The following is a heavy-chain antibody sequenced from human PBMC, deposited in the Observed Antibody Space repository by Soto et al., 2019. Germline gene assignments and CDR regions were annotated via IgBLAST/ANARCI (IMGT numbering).Heavy chain of an antibody. CDR3: ATMKRARLDS. J-gene: IGHJ4*02. D-gene: IGHD6-25*01. Sequence: QEQVVQSGPAMKEPGSSVKVSCRASGIMSSGYGFSWVRQASGQGLEWVGMINPILDSTHYAQNLQGRVSLSVDKSRDTAYLEVTSLRLEDTAIYFCATMKRARLDSWGRGTVVTVSS. V-gene: IGHV1-69*09. CDR2: INPILDST. CDR1: GIMSSGYG.